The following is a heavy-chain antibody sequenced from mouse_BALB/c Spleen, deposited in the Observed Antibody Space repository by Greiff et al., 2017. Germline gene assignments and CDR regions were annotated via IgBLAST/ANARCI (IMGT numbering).Heavy chain of an antibody. Sequence: EVKLMESGSVLARPGASVKMSCKASGYSFTSYWMHWVKQRPGQGLEWIGAIYTGNSDTSYNQKFKGKAKLTAVTAASTAYMELSSLTNEDSAVYYCTIGNYWYFDVWGAGTTVTVSS. CDR1: GYSFTSYW. J-gene: IGHJ1*01. CDR3: TIGNYWYFDV. V-gene: IGHV1-5*01. D-gene: IGHD2-14*01. CDR2: IYTGNSDT.